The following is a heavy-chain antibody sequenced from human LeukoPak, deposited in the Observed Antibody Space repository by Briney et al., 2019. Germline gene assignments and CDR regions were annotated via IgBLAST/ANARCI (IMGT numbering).Heavy chain of an antibody. V-gene: IGHV3-66*01. CDR1: GFTVSSNY. D-gene: IGHD4-23*01. Sequence: GGSLRLSCAASGFTVSSNYMSWVRQAPGKGLEWVSVIYSGGSTYYADSVKGRFTISRDNSKNTLYLQMNSLRDEDTAVYYCARVGLEGDYGGFYFDYWGQGTLVTVSS. J-gene: IGHJ4*02. CDR3: ARVGLEGDYGGFYFDY. CDR2: IYSGGST.